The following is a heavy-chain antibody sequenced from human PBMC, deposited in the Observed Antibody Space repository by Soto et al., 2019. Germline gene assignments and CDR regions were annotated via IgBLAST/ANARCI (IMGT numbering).Heavy chain of an antibody. CDR1: GGTFSYDA. D-gene: IGHD3-10*01. V-gene: IGHV1-69*12. CDR3: ARGRYPRSYWFGLIDY. CDR2: IIPMFGTR. Sequence: QVQLVQSGAEVKKPGSSVKVSCKASGGTFSYDAISWVRQAPGQGLEWMGGIIPMFGTRIYAQKFRGRVTITADESTNTAYMELSSVTSEDTAVYYCARGRYPRSYWFGLIDYWGQGTLVTVSS. J-gene: IGHJ4*02.